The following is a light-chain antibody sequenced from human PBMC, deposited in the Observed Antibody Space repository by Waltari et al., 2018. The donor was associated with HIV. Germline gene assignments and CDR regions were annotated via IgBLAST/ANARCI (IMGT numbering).Light chain of an antibody. CDR3: QQLNSYPS. Sequence: DIQLTPSPSFLSTSVGDTVTITCRASQDISRYLAWYQKKPGKAPNLLIYAASTFHSGVPSRFSGSGSGTEFTLTISSLQPEDFATYYCQQLNSYPSFGGGTKVE. CDR2: AAS. V-gene: IGKV1-9*01. J-gene: IGKJ4*01. CDR1: QDISRY.